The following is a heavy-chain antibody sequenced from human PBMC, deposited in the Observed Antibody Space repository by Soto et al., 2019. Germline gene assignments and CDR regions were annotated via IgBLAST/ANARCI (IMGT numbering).Heavy chain of an antibody. J-gene: IGHJ6*03. CDR2: VYYSGNT. CDR3: ARGHNRYYYYYMDV. D-gene: IGHD2-21*01. CDR1: DGSISTYY. Sequence: SETLSLTCTVSDGSISTYYWTWIRQPPGKGLEWIGFVYYSGNTNYNASLKSRVTMSVDTSKNQFSLKLNSVTAADTAVYYCARGHNRYYYYYMDVWGKGTTVTVSS. V-gene: IGHV4-59*01.